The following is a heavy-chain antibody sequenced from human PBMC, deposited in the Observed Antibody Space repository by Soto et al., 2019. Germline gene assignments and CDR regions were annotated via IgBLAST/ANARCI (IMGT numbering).Heavy chain of an antibody. J-gene: IGHJ5*02. D-gene: IGHD3-9*01. CDR1: GFTFSSYG. Sequence: QMQLVESGGGVVQHGRSLRLSCAASGFTFSSYGMHWVRQAPGKGLEWVAVISYDGSNKYYADSVKGRFTISRDNSKNTLYLQMNSLRAEDTAVYYCAKDVPNHFDWLLSAHNWFDPWGQGTLVTVSS. CDR2: ISYDGSNK. V-gene: IGHV3-30*18. CDR3: AKDVPNHFDWLLSAHNWFDP.